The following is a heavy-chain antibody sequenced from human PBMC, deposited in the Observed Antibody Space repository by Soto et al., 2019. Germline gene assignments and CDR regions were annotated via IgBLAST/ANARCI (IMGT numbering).Heavy chain of an antibody. J-gene: IGHJ4*02. CDR1: GFTFSSYA. V-gene: IGHV3-23*01. CDR2: ISGSGGST. Sequence: GGSLRLSCAASGFTFSSYAMSWVRQAPGKGLEWVPAISGSGGSTYYADSVKGRFTISRDNSKNTLKLQMNSLRAEDTTVYYWAKDLSHLIISPHGYWGKGTLVTVSS. CDR3: AKDLSHLIISPHGY.